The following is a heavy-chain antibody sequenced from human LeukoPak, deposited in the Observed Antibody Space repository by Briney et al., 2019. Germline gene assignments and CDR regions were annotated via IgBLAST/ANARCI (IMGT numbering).Heavy chain of an antibody. V-gene: IGHV3-48*03. Sequence: GGSLRLSCAASGFTFSSYELNWVRRAPGKGLEWVSFISNSGSTIYYADSVKGRFTISRDNAKNSLYLQMNSLRAEDTAVYYCARGTAMVTNWGQGTLFTVSS. D-gene: IGHD5-18*01. CDR3: ARGTAMVTN. CDR2: ISNSGSTI. J-gene: IGHJ4*02. CDR1: GFTFSSYE.